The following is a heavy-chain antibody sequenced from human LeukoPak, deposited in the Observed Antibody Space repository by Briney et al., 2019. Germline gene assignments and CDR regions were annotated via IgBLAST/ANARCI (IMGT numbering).Heavy chain of an antibody. V-gene: IGHV3-23*01. J-gene: IGHJ4*02. CDR1: GFTFSSFG. D-gene: IGHD3-10*01. CDR2: ISGSGGST. CDR3: AKDGGVWFGESNDY. Sequence: GGSLRLSCAASGFTFSSFGIIWVRQAPGKGLEWVSGISGSGGSTYYADSVKGRFTISRDNSKNTLYLQMNSLRAEDTAVYYCAKDGGVWFGESNDYWGQGTLVTVSS.